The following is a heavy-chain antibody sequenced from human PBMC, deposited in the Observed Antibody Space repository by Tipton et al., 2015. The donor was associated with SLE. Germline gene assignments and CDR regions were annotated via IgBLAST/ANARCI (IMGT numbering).Heavy chain of an antibody. Sequence: TLSLTCSVSGGSISSYYWSWIRQPPGKGPEWIGRIYTSGSTNYNPSLKSRVTMSVDTSKNKFSLKLSSVTAADTAVYYCAREDQSVGATPYFDYWGQGTLVTVSS. CDR3: AREDQSVGATPYFDY. CDR1: GGSISSYY. D-gene: IGHD1-26*01. CDR2: IYTSGST. V-gene: IGHV4-4*07. J-gene: IGHJ4*02.